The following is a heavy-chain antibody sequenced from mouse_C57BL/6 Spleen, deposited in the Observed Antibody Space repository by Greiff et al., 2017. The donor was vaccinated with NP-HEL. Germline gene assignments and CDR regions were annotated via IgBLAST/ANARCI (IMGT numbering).Heavy chain of an antibody. V-gene: IGHV1-64*01. J-gene: IGHJ3*01. CDR2: IHPNSGST. Sequence: VKLQQPGAELVKPGASVKLSCKASGYTFTSYWMHWVKQRPGQGLEWIGMIHPNSGSTNYNEKFKSKATLTVDKSSSTAYMQLSSLTSEDSAVYYCARGGYDYDRAWFAYWGQGTLVTVSA. D-gene: IGHD2-4*01. CDR1: GYTFTSYW. CDR3: ARGGYDYDRAWFAY.